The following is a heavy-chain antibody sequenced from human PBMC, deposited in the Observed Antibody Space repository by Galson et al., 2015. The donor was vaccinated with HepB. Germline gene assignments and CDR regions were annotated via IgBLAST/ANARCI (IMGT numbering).Heavy chain of an antibody. CDR1: GYTFTSYG. CDR2: ISAYNGNT. D-gene: IGHD2-2*01. J-gene: IGHJ4*02. Sequence: SVKVSCKASGYTFTSYGISWVRQAPGQGLEWMGWISAYNGNTNYAQKLQGRVTMTTDTSTSTAYMELRSLRSDDTAVYYCARDPRYCSSTSCYYFFDYWGQGTLVTVSS. CDR3: ARDPRYCSSTSCYYFFDY. V-gene: IGHV1-18*04.